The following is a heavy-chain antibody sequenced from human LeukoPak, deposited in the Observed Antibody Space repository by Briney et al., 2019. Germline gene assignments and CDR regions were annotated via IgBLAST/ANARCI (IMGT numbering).Heavy chain of an antibody. CDR3: AKSPVPVARGDWFDL. CDR2: IYSGGTT. J-gene: IGHJ5*02. V-gene: IGHV3-53*01. CDR1: GVTVGNNY. Sequence: SGGSLRLSCAASGVTVGNNYMNWVRQAPGKGLEWVSLIYSGGTTHYEASVKGRFTISRDNSKNTLYLQMNSLRAEDTAVYYCAKSPVPVARGDWFDLWGQGTLVTVSS. D-gene: IGHD2-2*01.